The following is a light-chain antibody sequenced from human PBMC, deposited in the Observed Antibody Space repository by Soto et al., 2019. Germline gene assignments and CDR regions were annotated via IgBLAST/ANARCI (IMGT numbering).Light chain of an antibody. J-gene: IGKJ4*01. CDR3: QQRSNWPLLT. V-gene: IGKV3-11*01. CDR2: DAA. CDR1: QSVSSY. Sequence: EIVLTQSPATLSLSPGERATLSCRASQSVSSYLAWYQQKPGQAPRLLIYDAANRATGIPARFSGSGYGTDFTLTISSLEPEDFAVYYWQQRSNWPLLTFGGGTKVEIK.